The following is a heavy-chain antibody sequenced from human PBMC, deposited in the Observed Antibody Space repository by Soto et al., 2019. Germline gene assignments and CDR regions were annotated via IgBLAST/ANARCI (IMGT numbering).Heavy chain of an antibody. D-gene: IGHD2-21*01. CDR1: GGTFSSYA. CDR3: ARDLWPRGDGMDV. CDR2: IIPIFGTA. Sequence: QVQLVQSGAEVKKPGSSVKVSCKASGGTFSSYAISWVRQAPGQGLEWMGGIIPIFGTANYAQKFQGRVTNNAYESTRTAYMELSSLRSEDTAVYYGARDLWPRGDGMDVLGKGTTVTASS. V-gene: IGHV1-69*01. J-gene: IGHJ6*04.